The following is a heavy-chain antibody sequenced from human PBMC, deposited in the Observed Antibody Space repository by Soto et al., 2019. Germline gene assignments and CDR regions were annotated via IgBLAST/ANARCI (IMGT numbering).Heavy chain of an antibody. J-gene: IGHJ4*02. CDR1: GYTFTSYD. Sequence: ASVKVSCKASGYTFTSYDINWVRQATGQGLEWMGWMNPNSGNTGYAQKFQGRVTMTRNTSISTAYMELSSLRSEDAAVYYCASVGYCSGGSCYQGGGFAYWGQGTLVTVSS. CDR2: MNPNSGNT. V-gene: IGHV1-8*01. D-gene: IGHD2-15*01. CDR3: ASVGYCSGGSCYQGGGFAY.